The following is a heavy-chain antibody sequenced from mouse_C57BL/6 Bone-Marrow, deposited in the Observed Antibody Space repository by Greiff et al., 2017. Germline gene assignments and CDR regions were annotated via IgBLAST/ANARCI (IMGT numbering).Heavy chain of an antibody. CDR3: ARICYKNPCWYFDV. D-gene: IGHD1-3*01. J-gene: IGHJ1*03. V-gene: IGHV1-61*01. CDR2: IHPSDSDT. CDR1: GYTFTSYW. Sequence: QVQLQQPGAELVRPGSSVKLSCKASGYTFTSYWMDWVKQRPGQGLEWIGNIHPSDSDTHYNQKFKDKATLTVDKSSSTAYMQLSSLTSADSAVYYYARICYKNPCWYFDVWGTGTTVTVSS.